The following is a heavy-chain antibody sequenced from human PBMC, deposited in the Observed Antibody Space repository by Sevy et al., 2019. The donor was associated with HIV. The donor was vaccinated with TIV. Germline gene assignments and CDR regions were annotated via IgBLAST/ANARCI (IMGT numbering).Heavy chain of an antibody. CDR3: ARGRAFRDGYNYCMDV. CDR2: IYTSGST. J-gene: IGHJ6*03. D-gene: IGHD5-12*01. V-gene: IGHV4-61*02. Sequence: SETLSLTCTVSGGSISSGSYYWSWIRQPAGKGLEWIGRIYTSGSTNYDPSLKSRVTISVDTSKNQFSLKLSSVTAADTAVYYCARGRAFRDGYNYCMDVWGKGTTVTVSS. CDR1: GGSISSGSYY.